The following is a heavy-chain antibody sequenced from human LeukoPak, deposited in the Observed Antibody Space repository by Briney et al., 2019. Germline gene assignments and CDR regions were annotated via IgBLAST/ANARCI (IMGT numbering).Heavy chain of an antibody. V-gene: IGHV4-39*01. D-gene: IGHD6-13*01. Sequence: PSETLSLTCTVSGGSISSSSYYWGWIRQRPGKGLEWIGSTYYSGSTYYNPSLKSRVTISVDTSKNQLSLKLSSVTAADTAVYYCATTRGSSSYFFFDYWGQGTLVTVSS. J-gene: IGHJ4*02. CDR1: GGSISSSSYY. CDR2: TYYSGST. CDR3: ATTRGSSSYFFFDY.